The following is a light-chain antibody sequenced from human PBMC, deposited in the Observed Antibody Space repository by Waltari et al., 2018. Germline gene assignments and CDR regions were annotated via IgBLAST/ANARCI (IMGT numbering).Light chain of an antibody. CDR2: YDS. J-gene: IGLJ3*02. CDR1: NIGAKS. CDR3: QVWDYDTAHLV. Sequence: SYVLTQPPSVSVAPGKTARIACGGNNIGAKSVHWYQERPGQAPVLIIYYDSVRPSGIPERFSGSNSGNTATLTISRVEAGDEADYYCQVWDYDTAHLVFGGGTTLTVV. V-gene: IGLV3-21*04.